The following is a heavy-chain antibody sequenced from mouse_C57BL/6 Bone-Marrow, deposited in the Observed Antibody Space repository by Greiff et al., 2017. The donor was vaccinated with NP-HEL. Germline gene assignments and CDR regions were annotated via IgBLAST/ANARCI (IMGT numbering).Heavy chain of an antibody. J-gene: IGHJ3*01. CDR1: GFSLTSYG. CDR2: IWSGGST. Sequence: QVQLQQSGPGLVQPSQSLSITCTVSGFSLTSYGVHWVRQSPGKGLAWLGVIWSGGSTDYNAAFISRLSISKDNSKSQVFFKMNSLQADDTAIYYCARNRGHYSNYPFAYWGQGTLVTVSA. CDR3: ARNRGHYSNYPFAY. D-gene: IGHD2-5*01. V-gene: IGHV2-2*01.